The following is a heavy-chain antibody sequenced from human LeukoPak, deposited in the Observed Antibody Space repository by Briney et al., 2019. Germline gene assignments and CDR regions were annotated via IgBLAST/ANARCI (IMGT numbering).Heavy chain of an antibody. Sequence: GSSVTVSFTSSGYTFTNYYMHWVRQAPGQGLEWMGIINPSGGSTSYAQKFQGRVTMTRDTATSTVYMELSSLRSEDTAVYYCARDLARVMDYYFDYWGQGTLVTVSS. CDR1: GYTFTNYY. CDR2: INPSGGST. V-gene: IGHV1-46*01. CDR3: ARDLARVMDYYFDY. D-gene: IGHD3-16*01. J-gene: IGHJ4*02.